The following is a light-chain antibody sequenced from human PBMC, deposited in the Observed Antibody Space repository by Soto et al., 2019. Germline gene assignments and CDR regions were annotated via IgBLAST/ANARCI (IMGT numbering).Light chain of an antibody. Sequence: DIPMTQSPSSLSASVGDRVSITCRASQSISSYLNWYQQKPGKAPQLLIYGASSLHSGVPSRFSGSGSGTDFTLTISSLQPEDVATYYCQQSYSTPSTFGPGTKVDIK. CDR3: QQSYSTPST. CDR1: QSISSY. V-gene: IGKV1-39*01. J-gene: IGKJ3*01. CDR2: GAS.